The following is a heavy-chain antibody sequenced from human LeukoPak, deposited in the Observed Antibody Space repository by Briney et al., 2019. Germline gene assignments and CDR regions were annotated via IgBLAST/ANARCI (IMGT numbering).Heavy chain of an antibody. CDR2: IWYDGSNK. V-gene: IGHV3-33*01. CDR3: AREGVGYYDSSGYYTETVYFDY. Sequence: PGRSLRLSCAASGFTFSSYGMHWVRQAPGKGLEWVAVIWYDGSNKYYADSVKGRFTISRDNSKNTLYLQMNRLRAEDTAVYYCAREGVGYYDSSGYYTETVYFDYWGQGTLVTVSS. CDR1: GFTFSSYG. D-gene: IGHD3-22*01. J-gene: IGHJ4*02.